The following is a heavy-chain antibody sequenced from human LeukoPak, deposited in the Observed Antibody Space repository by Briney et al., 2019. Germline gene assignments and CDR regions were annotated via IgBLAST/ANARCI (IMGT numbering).Heavy chain of an antibody. CDR1: GGTFSTGA. Sequence: GSSVKVSCKASGGTFSTGAINWIRQAPGQGLEWMGGFIPRFGTTFYAQKFQGRVTLVADKSTNAAFMEVSSLTSDDTAVYYCARQHCAGGTCYDDRGFFDFWGQGTLVTVSS. CDR3: ARQHCAGGTCYDDRGFFDF. V-gene: IGHV1-69*06. J-gene: IGHJ4*02. D-gene: IGHD2-15*01. CDR2: FIPRFGTT.